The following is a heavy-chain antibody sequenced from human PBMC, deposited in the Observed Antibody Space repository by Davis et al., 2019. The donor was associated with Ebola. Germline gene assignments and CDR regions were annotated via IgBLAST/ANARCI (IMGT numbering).Heavy chain of an antibody. V-gene: IGHV3-11*06. D-gene: IGHD6-6*01. J-gene: IGHJ5*02. CDR3: ASILAARPYWFDP. CDR2: ISSSSSYT. CDR1: GFTFSDYY. Sequence: PGGSLRLSCAASGFTFSDYYMSWIRQAPGKGLEWVSYISSSSSYTNYADSVKGRFTISRDNAKNSLYLQMNSLRAEDTAVYYCASILAARPYWFDPWGQGTLVTVSS.